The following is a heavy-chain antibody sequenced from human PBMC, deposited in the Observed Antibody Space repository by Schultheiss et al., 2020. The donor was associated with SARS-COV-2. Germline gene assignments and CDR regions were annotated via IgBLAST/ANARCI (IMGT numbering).Heavy chain of an antibody. J-gene: IGHJ3*02. CDR1: GFTFSSYA. CDR3: AKGANHAFDI. Sequence: GGSLRLSCAASGFTFSSYAMSWVRQAPGKGLEWVSAISGSGTTPYYADSVKGRFTITRDISKNTLNLQMNSLRAEDTAVYYCAKGANHAFDIWGQGTMVTVSS. CDR2: ISGSGTTP. V-gene: IGHV3-23*01.